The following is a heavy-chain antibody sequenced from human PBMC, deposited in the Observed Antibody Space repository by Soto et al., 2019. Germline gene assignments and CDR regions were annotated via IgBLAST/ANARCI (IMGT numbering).Heavy chain of an antibody. CDR1: GYSFTSYW. V-gene: IGHV5-10-1*01. CDR2: IDPSDSYI. Sequence: PGESLKISCKGSGYSFTSYWISWVRQMPGKGLEWMGRIDPSDSYIKYSPSFQGHVTISADKSISTAYLQWSSLKASDSAMYYCARRDSSAYGGWFDLWGQRTLVTVSS. D-gene: IGHD3-22*01. CDR3: ARRDSSAYGGWFDL. J-gene: IGHJ5*02.